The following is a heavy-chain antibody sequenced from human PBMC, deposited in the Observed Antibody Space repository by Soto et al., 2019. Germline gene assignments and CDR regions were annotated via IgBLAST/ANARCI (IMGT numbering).Heavy chain of an antibody. Sequence: QVQLVQSGAEVKKPGASIKVSCKASGYTFSAYYIHWVRQAPVQGLEWMGWINPKSGGTNNAQKFQGRVTMTSETFISTDSMELSRLTSDDTAVYYCARDDYGGQSDKFLYYWGQGTLVTVSS. D-gene: IGHD4-17*01. J-gene: IGHJ4*02. CDR2: INPKSGGT. CDR1: GYTFSAYY. CDR3: ARDDYGGQSDKFLYY. V-gene: IGHV1-2*02.